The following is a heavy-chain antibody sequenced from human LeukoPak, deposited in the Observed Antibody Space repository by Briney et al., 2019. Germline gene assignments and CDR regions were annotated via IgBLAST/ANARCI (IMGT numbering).Heavy chain of an antibody. CDR3: ARRGRIAVAGYYYYYYMDV. V-gene: IGHV4-39*01. CDR2: IYYSGST. D-gene: IGHD6-19*01. CDR1: GGSISSSSYY. J-gene: IGHJ6*03. Sequence: SETLSLTCTVSGGSISSSSYYWGWIRQPPGKGLEWIGSIYYSGSTYYNPSLKSRVTISVDTSKNQFSLKLSSVTAADTAVYYCARRGRIAVAGYYYYYYMDVWGKGTTVTISS.